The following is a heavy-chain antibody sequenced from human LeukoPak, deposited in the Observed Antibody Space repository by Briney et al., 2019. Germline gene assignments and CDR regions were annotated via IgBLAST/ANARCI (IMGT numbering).Heavy chain of an antibody. CDR3: ARLSDYDVDTSHYMDV. Sequence: SETLPLTCAVYGGSFSGYYWSWIRQPPGKGLEWIGYVYDNGDTNYHPSFTGRVSISVDVSKNQFSLKLASVLAADTADYFCARLSDYDVDTSHYMDVWGKGTTVTVSS. J-gene: IGHJ6*03. D-gene: IGHD3-22*01. CDR1: GGSFSGYY. V-gene: IGHV4-59*01. CDR2: VYDNGDT.